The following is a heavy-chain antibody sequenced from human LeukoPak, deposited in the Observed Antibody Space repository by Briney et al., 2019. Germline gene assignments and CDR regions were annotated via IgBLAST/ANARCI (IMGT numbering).Heavy chain of an antibody. D-gene: IGHD3-3*01. V-gene: IGHV1-18*01. CDR2: ISAYNGNT. Sequence: GASVTVSCTASGYTFTNYGISWVRQAPGQGLEWMGWISAYNGNTNYAQKLQGRVTMTTDTSTSTAYMELRSLRSDDTAVYYCAREVYDFWSGYRQTNYYYYGMDVWGQGTTVTVSS. J-gene: IGHJ6*02. CDR3: AREVYDFWSGYRQTNYYYYGMDV. CDR1: GYTFTNYG.